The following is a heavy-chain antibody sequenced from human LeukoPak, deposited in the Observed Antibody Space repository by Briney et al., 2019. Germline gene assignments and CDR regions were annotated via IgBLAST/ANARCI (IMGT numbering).Heavy chain of an antibody. V-gene: IGHV1-2*02. D-gene: IGHD3-22*01. CDR2: INPNSGGT. CDR1: GYTFTGYY. Sequence: GASVKVSCKASGYTFTGYYMHWVRQAPGQRLEWMGWINPNSGGTNYAQKFQGRVTMTRDTSISTAYMELSRLRSDDTAVYYCARGDETYYYDSSGYYFLDYWGQGTLVTVSS. J-gene: IGHJ4*02. CDR3: ARGDETYYYDSSGYYFLDY.